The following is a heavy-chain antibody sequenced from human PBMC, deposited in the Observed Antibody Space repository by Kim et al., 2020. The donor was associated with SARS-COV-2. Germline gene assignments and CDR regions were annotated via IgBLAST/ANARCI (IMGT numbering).Heavy chain of an antibody. CDR2: IYPGDSDT. CDR1: GYSFTSYW. D-gene: IGHD5-12*01. J-gene: IGHJ4*02. Sequence: GESLKISCKGSGYSFTSYWIGWVRQMPGKGLEWMGIIYPGDSDTRYSPSFQGQVTISADKSISTAYLQWSSLKASDTAMYYCARVPDGYRRPAGPRYFDYWGQGTLVTVSS. V-gene: IGHV5-51*01. CDR3: ARVPDGYRRPAGPRYFDY.